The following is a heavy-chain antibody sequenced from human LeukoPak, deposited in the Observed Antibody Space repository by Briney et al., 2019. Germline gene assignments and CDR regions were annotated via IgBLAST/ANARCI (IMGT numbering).Heavy chain of an antibody. V-gene: IGHV3-23*01. CDR3: ARDSDSSGWYHFDY. D-gene: IGHD6-19*01. J-gene: IGHJ4*02. Sequence: GGSLRLSCAASGFIFSIYGMNWVRQAPGKGLEWVAAISASGSATSYADSVRGRFTISRDNSKSTTYLQMNSLRAEDTAVYYCARDSDSSGWYHFDYWGQGTLVTVSS. CDR2: ISASGSAT. CDR1: GFIFSIYG.